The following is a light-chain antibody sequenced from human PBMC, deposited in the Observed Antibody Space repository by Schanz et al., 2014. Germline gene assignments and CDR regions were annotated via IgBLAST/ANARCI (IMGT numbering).Light chain of an antibody. V-gene: IGKV3-20*01. CDR3: HQYGWAPDT. CDR1: QSVIGNS. CDR2: GAS. J-gene: IGKJ2*01. Sequence: EIVLTQSPGTLSLSPGERATLSCRASQSVIGNSLAWYQQRPGQAPRILIYGASSRATGIPERFSGSGSGXDFTITIRRQEPEDLALYYCHQYGWAPDTFGQGTKLEIK.